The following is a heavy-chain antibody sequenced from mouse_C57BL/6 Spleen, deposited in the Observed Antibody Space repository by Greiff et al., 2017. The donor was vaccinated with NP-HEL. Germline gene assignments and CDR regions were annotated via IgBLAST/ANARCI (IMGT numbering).Heavy chain of an antibody. CDR2: ISDGGSYT. CDR3: ARDGDGYYGYFDV. V-gene: IGHV5-4*01. CDR1: GFTFSSYA. J-gene: IGHJ1*03. Sequence: EVKLVESGGGLVKPGGSLKLSCAASGFTFSSYAMSWVRQTPEKRLEWVATISDGGSYTYYPDNVKGRFTISRDNAKNNLYLQMSHLKSEDTAMYYCARDGDGYYGYFDVWGTGTTVTVSS. D-gene: IGHD2-3*01.